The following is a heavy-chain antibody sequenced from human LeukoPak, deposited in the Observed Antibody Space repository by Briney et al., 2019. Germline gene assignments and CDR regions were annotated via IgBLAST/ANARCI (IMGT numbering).Heavy chain of an antibody. V-gene: IGHV3-21*01. CDR3: ARGYTNAFDI. J-gene: IGHJ3*02. CDR1: GFTFSDYT. D-gene: IGHD1-14*01. CDR2: ISSSSSYI. Sequence: AGGSLRLSCAASGFTFSDYTMNWVRQAPGKGLEWVSSISSSSSYIYYADPVKGRFTISRDNAKNSLYLQMNSLRAEDTAVYYCARGYTNAFDIWGQGTMVTVSS.